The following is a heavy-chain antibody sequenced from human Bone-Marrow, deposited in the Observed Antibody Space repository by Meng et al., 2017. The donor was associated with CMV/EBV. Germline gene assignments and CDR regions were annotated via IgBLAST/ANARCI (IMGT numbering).Heavy chain of an antibody. CDR1: GGTFISYA. J-gene: IGHJ4*02. Sequence: QVQVVQSGAEVKKPGSPVKAPCKASGGTFISYAISWVRRAPGQGLEWMGGIIPIFGTANYAQKFQGRVTITADESTSTAYMELSSLRSEDTAVYYCARVGWLVPSSGFDYWGQGTLVTVSS. CDR2: IIPIFGTA. V-gene: IGHV1-69*12. D-gene: IGHD6-19*01. CDR3: ARVGWLVPSSGFDY.